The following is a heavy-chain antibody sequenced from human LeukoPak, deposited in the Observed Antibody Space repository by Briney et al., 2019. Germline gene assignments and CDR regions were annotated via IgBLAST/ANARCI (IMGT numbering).Heavy chain of an antibody. J-gene: IGHJ4*02. V-gene: IGHV3-30-3*01. D-gene: IGHD3-10*01. CDR3: AKDRAAPGLSHPFDY. CDR2: ISYDGSNK. CDR1: GFTFSSYA. Sequence: PGRSLRLSCAASGFTFSSYAMHWVRQAPGKGLEWVAVISYDGSNKYYADSVKGRFTISRDNSKNTLDLQMNSPRADDTAVYYCAKDRAAPGLSHPFDYWGQGTLVTVSS.